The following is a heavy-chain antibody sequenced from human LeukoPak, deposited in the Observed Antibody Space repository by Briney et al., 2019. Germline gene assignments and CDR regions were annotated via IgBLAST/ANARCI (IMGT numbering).Heavy chain of an antibody. J-gene: IGHJ6*03. V-gene: IGHV1-18*01. D-gene: IGHD1-14*01. CDR1: GYTFTSYG. CDR2: ISPYNGNT. CDR3: ARDLHRDYMAV. Sequence: GASVKVSCKASGYTFTSYGLNWVRQAPGQGLEWMGWISPYNGNTNYAQNFQGRVNMTTDTSTSTAYMDLRSLRSDDTAVYYCARDLHRDYMAVWGKGTTVTVS.